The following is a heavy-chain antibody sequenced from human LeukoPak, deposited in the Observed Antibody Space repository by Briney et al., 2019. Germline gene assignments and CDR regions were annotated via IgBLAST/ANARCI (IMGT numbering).Heavy chain of an antibody. D-gene: IGHD2-2*01. CDR2: INPNSGGT. CDR3: ATRYCSSTSCYAEYFQH. J-gene: IGHJ1*01. Sequence: ASVKVSCTASGYTFTGYYMHWVRQAPGQGLEWLGWINPNSGGTNHAQKFQGRVTMTRDTSISTAYMELSRLRSDDTAVYYCATRYCSSTSCYAEYFQHWGQGTLVTVSS. V-gene: IGHV1-2*02. CDR1: GYTFTGYY.